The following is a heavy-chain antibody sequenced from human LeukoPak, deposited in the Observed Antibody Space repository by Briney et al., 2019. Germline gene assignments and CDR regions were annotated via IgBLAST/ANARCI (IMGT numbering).Heavy chain of an antibody. Sequence: PGGSLRLSCAASGFTFSSYAMSWVRQAPGKGLEWVSAISGSGGSTYYADSVKGRFTISRDNSKNTLYLQLNSLRAEDTAKYYCAKLGDYFGSGRFSFFDYWGHGTLVTVSS. J-gene: IGHJ4*01. CDR2: ISGSGGST. CDR3: AKLGDYFGSGRFSFFDY. V-gene: IGHV3-23*01. D-gene: IGHD3-10*01. CDR1: GFTFSSYA.